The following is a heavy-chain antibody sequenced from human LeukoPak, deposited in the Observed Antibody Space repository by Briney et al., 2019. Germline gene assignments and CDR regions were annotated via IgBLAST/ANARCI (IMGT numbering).Heavy chain of an antibody. J-gene: IGHJ3*02. CDR3: AGVVLPVEPAMDAFGAFDI. D-gene: IGHD5-18*01. CDR1: GGPFSKYS. CDR2: SIPIFGTP. Sequence: GASVKVSCKASGGPFSKYSISWVRQAPGQGLEWMGGSIPIFGTPKYSQRFQGRVTITTDISTSTASLELSSLRSEDTAVYYCAGVVLPVEPAMDAFGAFDIWGQGTMITVSS. V-gene: IGHV1-69*05.